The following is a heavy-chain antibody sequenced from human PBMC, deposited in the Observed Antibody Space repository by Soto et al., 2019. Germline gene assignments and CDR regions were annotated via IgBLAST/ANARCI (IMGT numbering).Heavy chain of an antibody. V-gene: IGHV3-33*01. CDR3: ARDQTWGSGPFDY. J-gene: IGHJ4*02. Sequence: QVQLVESGGGVVQPGRSLRLSCAASGFTFSSYGMHWVRQAPGKGLEWVAVIWYDGSNKYYADSVKGRFTISRDNSKNTLYLQMNSLRAEDTAVYYCARDQTWGSGPFDYWGQGTLVTVSS. D-gene: IGHD7-27*01. CDR2: IWYDGSNK. CDR1: GFTFSSYG.